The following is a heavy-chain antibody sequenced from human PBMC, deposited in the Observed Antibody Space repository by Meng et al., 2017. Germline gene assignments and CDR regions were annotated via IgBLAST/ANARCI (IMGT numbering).Heavy chain of an antibody. CDR2: ISSSGSTI. CDR1: GFTFSDYY. J-gene: IGHJ3*02. Sequence: GESLKISCAASGFTFSDYYMSWIRQAPGKGLEWVSYISSSGSTIYYADSVKGRFTISRDNAKNSLYLQMNSLRAEDTAVYYCAREWSGGIQLWSTRDAFDIWGQGKMVTVSS. V-gene: IGHV3-11*01. D-gene: IGHD5-18*01. CDR3: AREWSGGIQLWSTRDAFDI.